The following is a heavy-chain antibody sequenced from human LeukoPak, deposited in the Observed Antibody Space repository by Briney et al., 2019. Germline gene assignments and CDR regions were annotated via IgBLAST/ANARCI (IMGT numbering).Heavy chain of an antibody. Sequence: GGSLRLSCAASGFIFNNYRMNWVRQAPGKGLEWVSSISSSSNYIYYADSVKGRFTISRDNAKNSLYLQMDSLKTEDTALYYCALHYSGSYYYGMDVWGQGTTVTVSS. CDR3: ALHYSGSYYYGMDV. D-gene: IGHD1-26*01. J-gene: IGHJ6*02. V-gene: IGHV3-21*04. CDR1: GFIFNNYR. CDR2: ISSSSNYI.